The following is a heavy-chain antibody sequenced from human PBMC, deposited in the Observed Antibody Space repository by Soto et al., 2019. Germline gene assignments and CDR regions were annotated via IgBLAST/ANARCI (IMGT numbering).Heavy chain of an antibody. V-gene: IGHV1-3*01. Sequence: ASVKVSCKASGYTFTSYAMHWVRQAPGQRLEWMGWINAGNGNTKYSQKFQGRVTITRDTSASTAYMELSSLRSEDTAVHYCARDIFPYSSSWYYFDYWGQGTLVTVSS. J-gene: IGHJ4*02. CDR1: GYTFTSYA. CDR2: INAGNGNT. CDR3: ARDIFPYSSSWYYFDY. D-gene: IGHD6-13*01.